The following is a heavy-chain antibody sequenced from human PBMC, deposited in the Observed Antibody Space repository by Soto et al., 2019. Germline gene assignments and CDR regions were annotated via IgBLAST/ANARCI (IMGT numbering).Heavy chain of an antibody. CDR3: ARTRYDYIWGSYRYTWAFDY. Sequence: PGGSLRLSCAASGFTFSSYWMSWVRQAPGKGLEWVANIKQDGSEKYYVDSVKGRFTISRDNAKNSLYLQMNSLRAEDTAVYYCARTRYDYIWGSYRYTWAFDYWGQGTLVTVSS. CDR1: GFTFSSYW. CDR2: IKQDGSEK. D-gene: IGHD3-16*02. J-gene: IGHJ4*02. V-gene: IGHV3-7*01.